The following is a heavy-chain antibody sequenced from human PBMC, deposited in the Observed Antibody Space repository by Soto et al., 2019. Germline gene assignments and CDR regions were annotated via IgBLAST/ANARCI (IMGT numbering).Heavy chain of an antibody. V-gene: IGHV3-53*01. CDR2: IYSGGST. CDR1: GFNFSSND. J-gene: IGHJ3*01. CDR3: ATRPLLPGAP. Sequence: EVQLVESGGGLIEPVGSLRLSCAASGFNFSSNDMNWVRQAPGKGLEWVSLIYSGGSTYYADSVKGRFTISRDNSKNTLYLQMSSLRAEDTAVYYCATRPLLPGAPWGQGTMVTVSS. D-gene: IGHD3-22*01.